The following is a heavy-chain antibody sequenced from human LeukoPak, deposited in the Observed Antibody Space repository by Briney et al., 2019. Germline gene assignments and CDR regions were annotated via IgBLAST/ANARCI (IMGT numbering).Heavy chain of an antibody. J-gene: IGHJ6*03. D-gene: IGHD2-21*02. CDR1: GYTFTSYG. CDR2: ISTYNGHA. V-gene: IGHV1-18*01. Sequence: ASVKVSCKASGYTFTSYGISWVRQAPGQGLEWLGWISTYNGHANSPQKLQDRVTLTTDTSTGTAYMELRSLRSDDTAVYYCARETRWLYCSGDCFLMDVWGKGTTVTVSS. CDR3: ARETRWLYCSGDCFLMDV.